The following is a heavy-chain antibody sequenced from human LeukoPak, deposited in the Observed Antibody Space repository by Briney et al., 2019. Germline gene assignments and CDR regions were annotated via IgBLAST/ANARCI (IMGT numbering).Heavy chain of an antibody. J-gene: IGHJ4*02. CDR2: ISGSGSST. CDR3: AKYSGSYYYPPNWDS. D-gene: IGHD1-26*01. CDR1: GFTFSSYA. V-gene: IGHV3-23*01. Sequence: GGSLRHSCAASGFTFSSYAMSWVRQAPGKGLEWVSGISGSGSSTYYADSVKGRFTLSRDYPKNTLYLQMNSLRAEDTAVYSCAKYSGSYYYPPNWDSWGQGTLVTVSS.